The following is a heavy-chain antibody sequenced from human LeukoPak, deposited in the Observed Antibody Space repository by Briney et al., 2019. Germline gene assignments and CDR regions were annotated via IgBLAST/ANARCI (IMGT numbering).Heavy chain of an antibody. D-gene: IGHD4-17*01. CDR2: IYYSGST. J-gene: IGHJ4*02. Sequence: SETLSLTCPVPGGSVSSGSYYWSWIRQPPGKGLEWIGYIYYSGSTNYNPSLKSRVTISVDTSKNQFSLKLSSVTAADTAVYYCARGGTVTYDYWGQGTLVTVSS. V-gene: IGHV4-61*01. CDR1: GGSVSSGSYY. CDR3: ARGGTVTYDY.